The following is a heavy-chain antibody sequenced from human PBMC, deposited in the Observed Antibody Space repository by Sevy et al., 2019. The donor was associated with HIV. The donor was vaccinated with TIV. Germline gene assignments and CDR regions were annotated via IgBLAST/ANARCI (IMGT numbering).Heavy chain of an antibody. CDR1: GFIFSSYG. CDR2: ISYDGSSK. D-gene: IGHD1-26*01. V-gene: IGHV3-30*18. CDR3: VKGGVTWELLDY. Sequence: GGSLRLSCAASGFIFSSYGMHWVRQAPGKGLEWVTIISYDGSSKYYADSVKGRFTISRVNSENILYLQMNSLRTDDTAVYYCVKGGVTWELLDYWGQGTLFTVSS. J-gene: IGHJ4*02.